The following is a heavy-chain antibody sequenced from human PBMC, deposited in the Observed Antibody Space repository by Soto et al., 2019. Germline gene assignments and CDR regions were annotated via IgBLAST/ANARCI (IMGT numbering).Heavy chain of an antibody. CDR1: GYTFTSYG. D-gene: IGHD3-10*01. Sequence: QVQLVQSGAEVKKPGASVKVSCKPSGYTFTSYGISWVRQAPGQGREWMGWISAYNGNTNYAQKLQGRVTMTTDTSTSAAYMELRSLRPEDTAVYYCARDNLITIVRGVIINYYSGMDVWGQGTTVTVSS. J-gene: IGHJ6*02. V-gene: IGHV1-18*01. CDR2: ISAYNGNT. CDR3: ARDNLITIVRGVIINYYSGMDV.